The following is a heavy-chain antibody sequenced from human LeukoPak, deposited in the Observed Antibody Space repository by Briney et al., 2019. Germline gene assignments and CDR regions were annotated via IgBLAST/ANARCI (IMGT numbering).Heavy chain of an antibody. CDR2: SYSDSNT. CDR3: VRKNRDFNAAFDI. J-gene: IGHJ3*02. Sequence: PGGSLRLSCTASGFTVSNNYMSWVRQAPGKGLEWVSISYSDSNTNDADSVKGRFTISRDTSQNTLSLQMNSLRAEDTAVYYCVRKNRDFNAAFDIWGQGTVVTVSS. CDR1: GFTVSNNY. D-gene: IGHD1-14*01. V-gene: IGHV3-53*01.